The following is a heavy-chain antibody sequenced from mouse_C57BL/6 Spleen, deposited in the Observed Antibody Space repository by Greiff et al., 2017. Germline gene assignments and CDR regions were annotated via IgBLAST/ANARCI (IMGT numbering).Heavy chain of an antibody. Sequence: VQLQQPGAELVRPGSSVKLSCKASGYTFTSYWMDWVRQRPGQGLEWIGNIYPSDSETHYNQKFKDKATLTVDKSSSTAYMQLSSLTSEDSAVYYCATYHRGAYWGQGTLVTVSA. J-gene: IGHJ3*01. CDR2: IYPSDSET. CDR1: GYTFTSYW. V-gene: IGHV1-61*01. D-gene: IGHD2-14*01. CDR3: ATYHRGAY.